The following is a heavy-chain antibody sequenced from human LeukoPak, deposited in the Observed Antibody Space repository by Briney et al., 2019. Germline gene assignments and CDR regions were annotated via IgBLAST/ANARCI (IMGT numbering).Heavy chain of an antibody. V-gene: IGHV3-53*01. D-gene: IGHD4-23*01. CDR1: GFSVNNNY. CDR3: ARDAAQGGGNSDK. CDR2: MYSDGST. J-gene: IGHJ4*02. Sequence: GGSLRLSCAASGFSVNNNYMSWVRQAPGKGLEWVSSMYSDGSTYYADSVKGRFSISRDSSKNTMYLQMNGLRDEDTAVYFCARDAAQGGGNSDKWGQGTLVTVS.